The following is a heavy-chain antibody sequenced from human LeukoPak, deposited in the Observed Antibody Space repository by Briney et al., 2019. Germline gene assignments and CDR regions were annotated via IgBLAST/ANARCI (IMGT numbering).Heavy chain of an antibody. Sequence: SETLSLTCTVSGGSIISYYWSWIRQPAGKGLEWLGRIYTSGSANSSPSLKGRVTMSVDASKNQFSLALSSVTAADTAVYYCAREIGRDGYNRSFDYWGQGILVTVSS. CDR1: GGSIISYY. V-gene: IGHV4-4*07. D-gene: IGHD5-24*01. CDR2: IYTSGSA. CDR3: AREIGRDGYNRSFDY. J-gene: IGHJ4*02.